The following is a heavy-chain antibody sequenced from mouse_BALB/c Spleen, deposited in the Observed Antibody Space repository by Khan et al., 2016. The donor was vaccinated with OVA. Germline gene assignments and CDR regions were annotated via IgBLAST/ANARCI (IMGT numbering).Heavy chain of an antibody. CDR2: ISSDGDYT. CDR3: ARSPYGNFGY. V-gene: IGHV5-9-3*01. CDR1: GFTFNTYA. J-gene: IGHJ3*02. Sequence: EVNVVESGGGLVKPGGSLKLSCEVSGFTFNTYAMSWVRQNSEKRLEWVASISSDGDYTFYLDSVKGRFTISRDNAKNTLYLEMSSLRSDDTAMFYCARSPYGNFGYWGQGTLVTVSA. D-gene: IGHD2-1*01.